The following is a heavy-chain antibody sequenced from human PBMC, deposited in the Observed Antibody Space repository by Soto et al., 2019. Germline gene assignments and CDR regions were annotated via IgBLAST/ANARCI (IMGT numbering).Heavy chain of an antibody. Sequence: PGGSLRLSCADSGLSFSSYGMHWVRQGPGEGLEWVAAISYDGTNKNYLASVEGRFTISRDNSKDTLYLQMNALRPEDTAVYYCARGDYYDSSGPFSDAFDIWGRGTMVTVSS. CDR2: ISYDGTNK. D-gene: IGHD3-22*01. V-gene: IGHV3-30*03. J-gene: IGHJ3*02. CDR1: GLSFSSYG. CDR3: ARGDYYDSSGPFSDAFDI.